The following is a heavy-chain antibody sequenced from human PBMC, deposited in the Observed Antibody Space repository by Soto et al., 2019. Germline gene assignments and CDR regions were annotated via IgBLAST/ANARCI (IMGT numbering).Heavy chain of an antibody. V-gene: IGHV3-15*01. CDR1: GFTFSNAW. D-gene: IGHD4-17*01. CDR3: PTDDSGDSPFDY. Sequence: EVQLVESGGGLVKPGGSLRLSCAASGFTFSNAWRSWVRQAPGKGLEWVGRIKSKTDGGTTDYAAPVKGRFTISRDDSKNTLYLQMNSLKTEDTAVYYCPTDDSGDSPFDYWGPGTLVTVSS. CDR2: IKSKTDGGTT. J-gene: IGHJ4*02.